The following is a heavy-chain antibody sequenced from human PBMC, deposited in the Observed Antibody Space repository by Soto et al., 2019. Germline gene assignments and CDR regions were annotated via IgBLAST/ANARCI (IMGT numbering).Heavy chain of an antibody. CDR3: AKDIVVGWLDNYYYYYGMDV. D-gene: IGHD6-19*01. V-gene: IGHV3-43*01. Sequence: GGSLILSCAASGFTFDDYTMHWVRQAPGKGLEWVSLISWDGGSTYYADSVKGRFTISRDNSKNSLYLQMNSLRTEDTALYYCAKDIVVGWLDNYYYYYGMDVWGQGTTVTVSS. J-gene: IGHJ6*02. CDR1: GFTFDDYT. CDR2: ISWDGGST.